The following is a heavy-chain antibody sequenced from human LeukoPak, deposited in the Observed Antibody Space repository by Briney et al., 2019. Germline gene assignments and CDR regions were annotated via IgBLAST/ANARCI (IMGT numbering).Heavy chain of an antibody. J-gene: IGHJ3*02. Sequence: SVKVSCKASGGTFSSYAISWVRQAPGQGLEWMGGIIPIFGTANYAQKFRGRVTITADESTSTAYMELSSLRSEDTAVYYCASSSIFGVVINLTDAFDIWGQGTMVTVSS. V-gene: IGHV1-69*13. CDR2: IIPIFGTA. CDR1: GGTFSSYA. D-gene: IGHD3-3*01. CDR3: ASSSIFGVVINLTDAFDI.